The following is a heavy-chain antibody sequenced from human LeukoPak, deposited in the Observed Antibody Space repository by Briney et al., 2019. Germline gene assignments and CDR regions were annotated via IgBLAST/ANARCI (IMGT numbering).Heavy chain of an antibody. J-gene: IGHJ4*02. V-gene: IGHV4-61*02. CDR3: ARSLRKPRYCSSTHCYKWPYFDQ. Sequence: PSETLSLTCTVSGGSVSSGDYYWTWIRQPAGKSLEWIGRIYTSGSTTYSPSLKSRVTISRDTSKNQFSLRLSSVTAADTAVYYCARSLRKPRYCSSTHCYKWPYFDQWGQGTLVTVSS. CDR2: IYTSGST. D-gene: IGHD2-2*02. CDR1: GGSVSSGDYY.